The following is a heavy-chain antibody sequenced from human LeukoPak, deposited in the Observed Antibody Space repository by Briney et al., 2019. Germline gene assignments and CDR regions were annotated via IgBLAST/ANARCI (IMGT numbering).Heavy chain of an antibody. J-gene: IGHJ4*02. Sequence: NRSETLSPTCSVTGDFISNYFWTWIRHTPDNGLESFDYIYSCRCTYVNPSLKSRVTISVDTSKNRFSLKLSTVTAADTAVYYCARRPTGDPKFDYWGQGTLVTVSS. CDR1: GDFISNYF. CDR2: IYSCRCT. D-gene: IGHD7-27*01. V-gene: IGHV4-59*08. CDR3: ARRPTGDPKFDY.